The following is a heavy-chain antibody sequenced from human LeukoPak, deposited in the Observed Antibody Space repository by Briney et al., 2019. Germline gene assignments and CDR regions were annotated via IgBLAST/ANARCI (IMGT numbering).Heavy chain of an antibody. CDR3: AKDGGGYSSGWFRIDWYFDL. CDR1: GFTFSHYG. V-gene: IGHV3-30*18. Sequence: PGRSLRLSCAASGFTFSHYGMHWVRQTPGKGLEWVAVISYDGSKEYYGGSVKGRFTISRDNSKNTLYLQMNSVRDDDTAMYYCAKDGGGYSSGWFRIDWYFDLWGRGTLVTVSS. J-gene: IGHJ2*01. CDR2: ISYDGSKE. D-gene: IGHD6-19*01.